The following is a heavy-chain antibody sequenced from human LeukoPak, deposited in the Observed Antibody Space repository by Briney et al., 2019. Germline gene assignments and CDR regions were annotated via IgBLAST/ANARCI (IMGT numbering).Heavy chain of an antibody. CDR2: INHSGST. D-gene: IGHD6-13*01. J-gene: IGHJ5*02. Sequence: PSETLSLTCAVYGGSFSGYYWSWIRQPPGKGLEWIGEINHSGSTNYNPSLKSRVTISVDTSKNQFSLKLSSVTAADTAVYYCARGYSSSWYRPWGQGTLVTVSS. V-gene: IGHV4-34*01. CDR1: GGSFSGYY. CDR3: ARGYSSSWYRP.